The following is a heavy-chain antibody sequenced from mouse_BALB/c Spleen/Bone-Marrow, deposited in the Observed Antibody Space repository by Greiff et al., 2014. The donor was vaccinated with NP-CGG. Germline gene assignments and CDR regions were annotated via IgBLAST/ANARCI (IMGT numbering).Heavy chain of an antibody. CDR1: GYTFTSYN. J-gene: IGHJ1*01. Sequence: QVQLQQPGAELVKPGASMKMSCKASGYTFTSYNMHWVKQTPGQGLEWIGAIYPGNGDTSYNQKFKGRATLTADKSSSTAYMQLSSLTSEDSAVYYCARGRGNYGGYFDVWGAGTTVTVSS. D-gene: IGHD2-1*01. CDR2: IYPGNGDT. V-gene: IGHV1-12*01. CDR3: ARGRGNYGGYFDV.